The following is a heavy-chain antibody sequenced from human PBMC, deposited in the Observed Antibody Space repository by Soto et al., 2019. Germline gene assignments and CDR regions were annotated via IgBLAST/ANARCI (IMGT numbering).Heavy chain of an antibody. J-gene: IGHJ4*02. Sequence: EVQLLESGGGLVQPGGSLRLSCAASGFTFSSYAMSWVRQAPGKGLEWVSAISGSGGSTYYADSVKGRFTISRDNSKNTLSLQMNSLRAEDTAVYYCATEAGYYYDSSGYSPSYFDYWGQGTLVTVSS. CDR2: ISGSGGST. V-gene: IGHV3-23*01. CDR1: GFTFSSYA. D-gene: IGHD3-22*01. CDR3: ATEAGYYYDSSGYSPSYFDY.